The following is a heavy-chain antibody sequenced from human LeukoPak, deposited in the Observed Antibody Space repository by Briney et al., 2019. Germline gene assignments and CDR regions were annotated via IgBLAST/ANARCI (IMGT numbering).Heavy chain of an antibody. CDR2: IYYSGST. CDR3: VRRGYSYGLHY. V-gene: IGHV4-39*07. J-gene: IGHJ4*02. D-gene: IGHD5-18*01. CDR1: GGSISSSSYY. Sequence: SETLSLTCTVSGGSISSSSYYWGWIRQPPGKGLEWIGSIYYSGSTYYNPSLKSRVTISVDTSKNQFSLKLSSVTAADTAVYYCVRRGYSYGLHYWGQGTLVPSPQ.